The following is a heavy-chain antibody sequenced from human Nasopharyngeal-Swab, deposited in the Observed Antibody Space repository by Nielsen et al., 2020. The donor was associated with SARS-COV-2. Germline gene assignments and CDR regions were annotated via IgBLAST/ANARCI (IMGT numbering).Heavy chain of an antibody. D-gene: IGHD3/OR15-3a*01. J-gene: IGHJ4*02. V-gene: IGHV1-24*01. Sequence: ASVKVSCKVSGYSLTELSMHWVRQAPGKGLEWMGGLDSEDSKIVYAQKFQGRVTVTEDTSTDTAYMELSSLRSEDTAVYYCATDGLDHGAFDFRGQGTLVIVSP. CDR2: LDSEDSKI. CDR1: GYSLTELS. CDR3: ATDGLDHGAFDF.